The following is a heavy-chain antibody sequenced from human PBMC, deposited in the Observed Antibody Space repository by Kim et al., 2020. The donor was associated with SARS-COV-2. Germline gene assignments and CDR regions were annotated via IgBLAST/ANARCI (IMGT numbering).Heavy chain of an antibody. D-gene: IGHD3-10*01. Sequence: GGSLRLSCAASGFTFSSYGMHWVRQAPGKGLEWVAVIWYDGSNKYYADSVKGRFTISRDNSKNTLYLQMNSLRAEDTAVYYCAKGGVMVQVVDKMNYYYYGVDVWGRGTAVTVSS. CDR1: GFTFSSYG. CDR2: IWYDGSNK. CDR3: AKGGVMVQVVDKMNYYYYGVDV. J-gene: IGHJ6*02. V-gene: IGHV3-33*06.